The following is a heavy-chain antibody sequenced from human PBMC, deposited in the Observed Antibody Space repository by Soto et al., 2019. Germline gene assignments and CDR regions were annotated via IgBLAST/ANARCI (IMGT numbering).Heavy chain of an antibody. CDR1: GFPVSSYV. Sequence: GGSLRLSCAASGFPVSSYVMSWFRQAPGKGLEGVSGISGGGSNTFYADSVKGRFTISRDNSKNTLLLQMNSLGAEDTAVYYCAKDSNKYSSSLRGRYFDYWGQGIGVTVSS. D-gene: IGHD4-4*01. J-gene: IGHJ4*02. CDR3: AKDSNKYSSSLRGRYFDY. CDR2: ISGGGSNT. V-gene: IGHV3-23*01.